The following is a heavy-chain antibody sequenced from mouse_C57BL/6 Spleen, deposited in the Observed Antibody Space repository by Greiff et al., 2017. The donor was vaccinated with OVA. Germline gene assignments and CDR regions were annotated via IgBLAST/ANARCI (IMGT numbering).Heavy chain of an antibody. CDR2: ISSGSSTI. CDR1: GFTFSVYG. V-gene: IGHV5-17*01. J-gene: IGHJ4*01. Sequence: EVKLMESGGGLVKPGGSLKLSCAASGFTFSVYGMHWVRQAPEKGLEWVAYISSGSSTIYYADTVKGRFTISRDNAKNTLFLQMTSLRSEDTAMYYCARRPAMDYWGQGTSVTVSS. CDR3: ARRPAMDY.